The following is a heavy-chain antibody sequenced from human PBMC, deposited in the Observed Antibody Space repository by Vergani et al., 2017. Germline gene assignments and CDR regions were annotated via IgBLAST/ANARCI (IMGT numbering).Heavy chain of an antibody. V-gene: IGHV3-23*01. CDR2: ISGSGGST. D-gene: IGHD2-2*01. CDR3: AKEGYCSSTSCYEYGY. J-gene: IGHJ4*02. Sequence: EVQLLESGGGLVQPGGSLRLSCAASGFTFSSYAMSWVRQAPGKGLAWVSAISGSGGSTYYAASVTGRFTISRDNSKNTLYLQMNSLRAEDTAVYYCAKEGYCSSTSCYEYGYWGQGTLVTVSS. CDR1: GFTFSSYA.